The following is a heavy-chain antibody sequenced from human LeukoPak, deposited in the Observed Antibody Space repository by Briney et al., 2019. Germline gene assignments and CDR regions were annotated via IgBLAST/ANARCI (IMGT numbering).Heavy chain of an antibody. D-gene: IGHD5-18*01. CDR1: GYTFTSYD. J-gene: IGHJ4*02. Sequence: ASVKVSCKASGYTFTSYDINWVRQATGQGLEWMGWMNPNSGNTGYAQKFQGRVTMTRNTSTSTAYMELSSLRSEDTAVYYCARGATPLDTAMAGVYFDYWGQGTLVTVSS. CDR2: MNPNSGNT. CDR3: ARGATPLDTAMAGVYFDY. V-gene: IGHV1-8*01.